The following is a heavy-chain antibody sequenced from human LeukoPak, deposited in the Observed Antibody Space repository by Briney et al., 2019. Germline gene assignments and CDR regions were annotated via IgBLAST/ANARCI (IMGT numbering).Heavy chain of an antibody. J-gene: IGHJ5*02. D-gene: IGHD6-13*01. CDR1: GFTFSNYG. V-gene: IGHV3-23*01. CDR3: AKAGFSSSWSKPDNWFDP. CDR2: ISGSGAFT. Sequence: PGGSLRLSCAVSGFTFSNYGMTWVRQAPGKGLEWASAISGSGAFTYYADSVKGRFTISRDNSKNTLYLQMNSLRAEDTAVYFCAKAGFSSSWSKPDNWFDPWGQGTLVTVSS.